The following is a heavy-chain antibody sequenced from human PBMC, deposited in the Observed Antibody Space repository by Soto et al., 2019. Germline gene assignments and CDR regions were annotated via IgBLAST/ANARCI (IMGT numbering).Heavy chain of an antibody. J-gene: IGHJ3*02. V-gene: IGHV4-39*01. CDR2: IYYSGST. CDR3: ARGFVVVTATDAFDI. Sequence: SETLSLTCTVSGGSISSSSYYWGWIRQPPGKGLEWIGTIYYSGSTYYNPSLKSRVTISVDTSKNQFSLKLSSVTAADTAVYYCARGFVVVTATDAFDIWGQGTMVTVSS. D-gene: IGHD2-21*02. CDR1: GGSISSSSYY.